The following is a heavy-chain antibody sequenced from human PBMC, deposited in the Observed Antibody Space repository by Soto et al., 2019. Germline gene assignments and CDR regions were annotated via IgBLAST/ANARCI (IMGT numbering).Heavy chain of an antibody. CDR3: AREGVVTAPDY. V-gene: IGHV4-61*01. Sequence: SETLSLRYTVSGGSVSRGSYYRSWIRQPKGKGLEWIGYVSXRRSPNYSPSRESRVTISVDTSKNQFSLKLSSMTAADTAVYYCAREGVVTAPDYWGQGTLVTVSS. CDR1: GGSVSRGSYY. J-gene: IGHJ4*02. D-gene: IGHD2-21*02. CDR2: VSXRRSP.